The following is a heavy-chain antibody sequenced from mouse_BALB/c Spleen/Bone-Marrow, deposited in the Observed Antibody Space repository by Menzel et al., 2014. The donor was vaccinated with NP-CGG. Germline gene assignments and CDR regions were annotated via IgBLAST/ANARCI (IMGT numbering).Heavy chain of an antibody. CDR3: ARGGHDFSLDY. CDR2: IDTSDSYT. J-gene: IGHJ4*01. CDR1: GYTFTDNW. D-gene: IGHD2-4*01. Sequence: VQLQQSWAELGMPGASVKMSCKASGYTFTDNWIYWVKQRPGQGLEWIGAIDTSDSYTNYNQKFMGKASLTVDASSSTAYMQVSSLTSDDSAVYYCARGGHDFSLDYWGQGTSVTGSS. V-gene: IGHV1-69*01.